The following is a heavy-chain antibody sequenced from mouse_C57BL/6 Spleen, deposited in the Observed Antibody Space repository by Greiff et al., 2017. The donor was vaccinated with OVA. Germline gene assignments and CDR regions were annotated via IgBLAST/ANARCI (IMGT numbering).Heavy chain of an antibody. Sequence: VQLKESGPGLVKPSQSLSLTCSVTGYSITSGYYWNWIRQFPGNKLEWMGNISYDGSNNYNPSLKNRISITRDTSKNQFFLKLNSVTTEDTATYYCARMNYGSSYPWYVDVWGTGTTVTVSS. CDR2: ISYDGSN. CDR1: GYSITSGYY. V-gene: IGHV3-6*01. J-gene: IGHJ1*03. CDR3: ARMNYGSSYPWYVDV. D-gene: IGHD1-1*01.